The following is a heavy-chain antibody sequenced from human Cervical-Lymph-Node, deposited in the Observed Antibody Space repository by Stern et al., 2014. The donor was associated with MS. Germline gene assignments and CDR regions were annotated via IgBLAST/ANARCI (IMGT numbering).Heavy chain of an antibody. Sequence: QDQLVQSGGGVVQPGRSLRLSCAASGFTFSSYGMHWVRQAPGKGLEWVAVIWYDGSNKYYADSVKGRFTISRDNSKNTLYLQMNSLRAEDTAVYYCARTYSGSYYSYYYGMDVWGQGTTVTVSS. V-gene: IGHV3-33*01. CDR3: ARTYSGSYYSYYYGMDV. J-gene: IGHJ6*02. CDR1: GFTFSSYG. CDR2: IWYDGSNK. D-gene: IGHD1-26*01.